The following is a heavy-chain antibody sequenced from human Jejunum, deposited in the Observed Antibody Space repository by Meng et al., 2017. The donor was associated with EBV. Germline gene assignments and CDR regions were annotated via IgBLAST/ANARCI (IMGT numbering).Heavy chain of an antibody. Sequence: QVQLVQSGAEVKKPXXSVKVYCKASGYAFMSYFIHWVRQAPGQGLEWLGIINPIDGDTNYPQKFQGRITVTRDTSTSTVYMELSGLRSEDTAVYYCARERSGGNFDYWGQGILGTVSS. CDR1: GYAFMSYF. CDR2: INPIDGDT. V-gene: IGHV1-46*01. D-gene: IGHD2-15*01. CDR3: ARERSGGNFDY. J-gene: IGHJ4*02.